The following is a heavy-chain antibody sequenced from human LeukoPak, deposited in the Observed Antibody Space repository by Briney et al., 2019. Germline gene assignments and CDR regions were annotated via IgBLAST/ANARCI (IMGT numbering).Heavy chain of an antibody. Sequence: GGSLRLSCAASGFTFSNYWMNWVRQAPGKGLEWVANTKEDGSEKIYVDSVKGRFTISRDNSKNSLYLQINNLRAEDTAVYYCTRNRGTDYWGQGTLVTVSS. V-gene: IGHV3-7*01. CDR1: GFTFSNYW. CDR3: TRNRGTDY. CDR2: TKEDGSEK. J-gene: IGHJ4*02. D-gene: IGHD1-1*01.